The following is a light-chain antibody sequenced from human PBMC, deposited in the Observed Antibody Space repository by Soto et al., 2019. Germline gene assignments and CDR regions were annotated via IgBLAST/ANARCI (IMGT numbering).Light chain of an antibody. CDR2: DAF. CDR3: QQRYSWPLT. Sequence: EIVLTQSPTTLSLCPGERATLSCRASQSVTTYLAWYQQKPGQAPSLLIYDAFNRATGIPARFSGSGSGTDFTLTISSLEPEDFAVYYCQQRYSWPLTFGGGTKVEIK. CDR1: QSVTTY. J-gene: IGKJ4*01. V-gene: IGKV3-11*01.